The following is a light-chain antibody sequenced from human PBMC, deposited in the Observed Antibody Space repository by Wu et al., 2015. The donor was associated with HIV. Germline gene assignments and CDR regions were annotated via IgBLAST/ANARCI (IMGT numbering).Light chain of an antibody. Sequence: EILLTQSPATLSLSPGERVTLSCRASETVGLSLAWYQQRPGQAPRLLIYDTSDRAPDVPARFTGGGSGTDFTLIISSLQPEDFAIYYCQQRSNWPPETFGPGTKLDIK. CDR2: DTS. CDR1: ETVGLS. CDR3: QQRSNWPPET. J-gene: IGKJ2*01. V-gene: IGKV3-11*01.